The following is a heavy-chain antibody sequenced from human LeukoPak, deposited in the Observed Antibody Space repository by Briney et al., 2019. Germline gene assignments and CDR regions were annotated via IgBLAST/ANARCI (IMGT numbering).Heavy chain of an antibody. V-gene: IGHV3-23*01. D-gene: IGHD3-10*01. Sequence: GGSLRLSCAASGFTFSSYAMSWVRQAPGKGLEWVSAISGSGVITYYADSVKGRFTISRDNSKNTLYLQMNSLRAEDTAVYYCAKEITMVRGVKPNWFDPWGQGTLVTVSS. CDR3: AKEITMVRGVKPNWFDP. CDR2: ISGSGVIT. CDR1: GFTFSSYA. J-gene: IGHJ5*02.